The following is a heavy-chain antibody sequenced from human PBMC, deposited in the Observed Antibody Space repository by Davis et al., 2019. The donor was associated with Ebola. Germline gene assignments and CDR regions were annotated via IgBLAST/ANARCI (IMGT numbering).Heavy chain of an antibody. V-gene: IGHV3-74*01. Sequence: GESLKISCAASGFTFSSYWMHWVRQAPGKGLVWVSRINSDGSSTSYADSVKGRFTISRDNAKNTLYLQMNSLRAEDTAVYYCARRGSSPGGAGYYYYGMDVWGQGTTVTVSS. CDR2: INSDGSST. D-gene: IGHD3-16*01. J-gene: IGHJ6*02. CDR1: GFTFSSYW. CDR3: ARRGSSPGGAGYYYYGMDV.